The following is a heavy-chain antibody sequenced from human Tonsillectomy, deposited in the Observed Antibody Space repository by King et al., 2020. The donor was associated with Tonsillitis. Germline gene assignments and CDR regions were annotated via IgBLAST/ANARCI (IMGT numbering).Heavy chain of an antibody. D-gene: IGHD3-22*01. CDR2: ISYDGSNK. J-gene: IGHJ3*02. CDR3: AREGWDYYDSSGYPNAFDI. Sequence: VQLVESGGGVVQPGRSLRLSCAASGFTFGSYAMHWVRQAPGKGLEWVAVISYDGSNKYYADSVKGRFTISRDNSKNTLYLQMNSLRTEDTAVYYCAREGWDYYDSSGYPNAFDIWGQGTMVTVSS. CDR1: GFTFGSYA. V-gene: IGHV3-30*04.